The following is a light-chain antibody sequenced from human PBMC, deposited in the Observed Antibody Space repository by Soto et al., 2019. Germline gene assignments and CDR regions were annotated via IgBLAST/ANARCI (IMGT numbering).Light chain of an antibody. V-gene: IGKV1-5*03. CDR3: QQYNSYPLT. Sequence: DIQMTQSPSSLSASVGDRVTITCRASQRITSWLAWYQQKPGKAPNLLIYTASSLESGVPSRFSGSGSGTDFTLTISSLQPEDFATYYCQQYNSYPLTFGGGTKVEIK. J-gene: IGKJ4*01. CDR2: TAS. CDR1: QRITSW.